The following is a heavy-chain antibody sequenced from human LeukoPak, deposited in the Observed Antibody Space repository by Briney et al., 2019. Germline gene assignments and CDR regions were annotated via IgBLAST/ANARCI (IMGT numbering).Heavy chain of an antibody. D-gene: IGHD2-2*01. CDR1: GYTFTGYY. Sequence: ASVKVSCKASGYTFTGYYMHWVRQAPGQGLEWMGRINPNSGGTNYAQKFQGRVTMTRDTSISTAYMELSRLRSDDTAVYYCARADCNSTSCYLSFDYWGQGTLVTVSS. J-gene: IGHJ4*02. CDR2: INPNSGGT. V-gene: IGHV1-2*06. CDR3: ARADCNSTSCYLSFDY.